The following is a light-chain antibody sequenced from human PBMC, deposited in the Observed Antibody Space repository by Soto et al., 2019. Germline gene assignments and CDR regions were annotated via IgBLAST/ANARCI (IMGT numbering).Light chain of an antibody. CDR1: QSVLYSSDNKNY. Sequence: DIVMTQSPDSLAVSLGERATINCKSSQSVLYSSDNKNYFAWFQQKPGQPPKLLIYWASARESGVTDRFSGSGSGTDFTLTISSLQAEDVAVYYCQQYYSTPRTFGQGTKVEIK. V-gene: IGKV4-1*01. J-gene: IGKJ1*01. CDR2: WAS. CDR3: QQYYSTPRT.